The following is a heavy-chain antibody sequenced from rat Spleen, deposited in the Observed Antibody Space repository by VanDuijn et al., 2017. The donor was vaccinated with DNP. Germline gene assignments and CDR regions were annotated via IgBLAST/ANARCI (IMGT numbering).Heavy chain of an antibody. V-gene: IGHV5-22*01. D-gene: IGHD1-12*03. CDR2: ITGSGGGT. J-gene: IGHJ2*01. CDR1: GFTFSDYY. Sequence: EVQLVESGGGLVEPGRPLKLSCVTSGFTFSDYYMAWVRQAPKKGLEWVASITGSGGGTYYSGSVKGRFTIARDNTKNTLYLQMNSLRSEDTATYYCAYYHDGYHWGQGVMVTVSS. CDR3: AYYHDGYH.